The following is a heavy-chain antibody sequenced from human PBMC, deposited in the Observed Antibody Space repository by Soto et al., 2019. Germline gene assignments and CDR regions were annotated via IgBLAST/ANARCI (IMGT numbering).Heavy chain of an antibody. CDR2: ISARNGDT. V-gene: IGHV1-18*01. J-gene: IGHJ4*02. CDR1: GYTFTSYG. D-gene: IGHD1-1*01. Sequence: QVHLVQSGAEVKKPWASVKVSCKGSGYTFTSYGITWVRQAPGQGLEWMGWISARNGDTDYAQKLQGRVTVTRDTSESTAYMELRSLRSDDTAVYYCARGRYGDYWGQGALVTVSS. CDR3: ARGRYGDY.